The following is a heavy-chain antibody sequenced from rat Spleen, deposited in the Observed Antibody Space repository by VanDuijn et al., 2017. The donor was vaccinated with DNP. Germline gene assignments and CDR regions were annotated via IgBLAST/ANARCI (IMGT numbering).Heavy chain of an antibody. J-gene: IGHJ2*01. CDR1: GVSLTSNT. CDR2: MSSGGST. Sequence: QVQLKESGPGLVQPSQTLSLTCTVSGVSLTSNTVAWVRQSPGKGLEWIAAMSSGGSTYYNSALRTRLSISRDTSKSQVFLKMNSLQTEDTAMYFCARSDYHDGSHYYGYFDYWGQGVLVTVSS. V-gene: IGHV2-6*01. CDR3: ARSDYHDGSHYYGYFDY. D-gene: IGHD1-12*02.